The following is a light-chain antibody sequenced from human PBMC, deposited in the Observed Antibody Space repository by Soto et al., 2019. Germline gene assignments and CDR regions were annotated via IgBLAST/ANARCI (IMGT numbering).Light chain of an antibody. CDR2: VNS. J-gene: IGLJ2*01. V-gene: IGLV1-40*01. CDR3: QSYDSSRSVV. CDR1: SSNIGAGYD. Sequence: QSVLTQPPSVSGAPGQRVTISCTGSSSNIGAGYDVHWYQQLPGTAPKLLIYVNSNRPSGVTDRFSGSKSGTSASLAITGLKAEDEADYYCQSYDSSRSVVFGGGTKLTVL.